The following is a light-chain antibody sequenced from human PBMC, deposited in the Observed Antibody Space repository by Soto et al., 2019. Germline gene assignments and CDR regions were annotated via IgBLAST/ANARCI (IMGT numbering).Light chain of an antibody. CDR2: ATS. V-gene: IGKV1-6*01. CDR1: QGIRND. J-gene: IGKJ4*01. CDR3: LQDYDYPLT. Sequence: AIQMTQSPSSLSASVGDRVTITCRAGQGIRNDLGWYQQKPGKAPKLLIYATSTLQTGVPARFSGSGSGTDFTLTIAGLQAEDFATYYCLQDYDYPLTFGGGTKVDIK.